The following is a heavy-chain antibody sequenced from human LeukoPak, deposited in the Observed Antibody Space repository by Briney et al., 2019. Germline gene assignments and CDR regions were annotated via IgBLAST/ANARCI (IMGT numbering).Heavy chain of an antibody. J-gene: IGHJ5*02. CDR3: ARNGGYCSGGSCYPFWFDP. Sequence: SVKVSCKASGGTFSSYAISWVRQAPGQGLEWMGGIIPIFGTANYAQKFQGRVTITADESTSTAYMELSSLRSEDTAVYYCARNGGYCSGGSCYPFWFDPWGQGTLVNGSS. CDR1: GGTFSSYA. V-gene: IGHV1-69*13. CDR2: IIPIFGTA. D-gene: IGHD2-15*01.